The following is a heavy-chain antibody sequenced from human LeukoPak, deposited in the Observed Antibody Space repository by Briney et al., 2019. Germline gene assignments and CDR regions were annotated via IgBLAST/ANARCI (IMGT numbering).Heavy chain of an antibody. J-gene: IGHJ6*03. D-gene: IGHD5-18*01. CDR1: GYTFTSYD. Sequence: ASVKVSCKASGYTFTSYDINWVRPATGQGLEWMGWMNPNSGNTGYAQKFQGRVTMTRNTSISTAYMELSSLRSEDTAVYYCARQALAGYSYDTKYYYYMDVWGKGTTVTISS. CDR2: MNPNSGNT. CDR3: ARQALAGYSYDTKYYYYMDV. V-gene: IGHV1-8*01.